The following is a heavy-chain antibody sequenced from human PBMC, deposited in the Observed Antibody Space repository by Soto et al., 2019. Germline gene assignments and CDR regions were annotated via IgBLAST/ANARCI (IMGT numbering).Heavy chain of an antibody. CDR1: GLTLPTYS. J-gene: IGHJ6*02. CDR3: AKLGGYSSSWRYYYYYGMDV. Sequence: GSRTLSALVSGLTLPTYSMDWVSNAPRNGLMCVSGIRGFRPYTFFAESEKGRFTISRNNSKNTLYLQMNSLRAEDTVVYYCAKLGGYSSSWRYYYYYGMDVWGQGTTVTVSS. D-gene: IGHD6-13*01. V-gene: IGHV3-NL1*01. CDR2: IRGFRPYT.